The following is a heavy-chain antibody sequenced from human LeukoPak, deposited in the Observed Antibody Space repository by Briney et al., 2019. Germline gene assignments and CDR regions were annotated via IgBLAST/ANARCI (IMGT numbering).Heavy chain of an antibody. J-gene: IGHJ5*02. CDR3: ASQARRYCSSTSCYKLSVWGWFDP. D-gene: IGHD2-2*02. CDR1: GGSISRGGYY. V-gene: IGHV4-31*03. Sequence: SETLSLTCTVSGGSISRGGYYWSWIRQHPGKGLEWIGYIYYSGSTYCNPSLKSRVTISVDTSKNQFSLKLSSVTAADTAVYYCASQARRYCSSTSCYKLSVWGWFDPWGQGTLVTVSS. CDR2: IYYSGST.